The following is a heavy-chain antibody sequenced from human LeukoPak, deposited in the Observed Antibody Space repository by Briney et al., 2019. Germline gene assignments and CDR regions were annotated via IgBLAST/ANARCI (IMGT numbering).Heavy chain of an antibody. CDR2: IIPIFGTA. CDR1: GGTFSSYA. D-gene: IGHD6-19*01. CDR3: ARARSSGWYEGFDY. J-gene: IGHJ4*02. Sequence: SVKVSCKASGGTFSSYAISWVRQAPGQGLEWMGRIIPIFGTANYAQKFQGRVTITTDESTSTAYMELSSLRSEDTAAYYCARARSSGWYEGFDYWGQGTLVTVSS. V-gene: IGHV1-69*05.